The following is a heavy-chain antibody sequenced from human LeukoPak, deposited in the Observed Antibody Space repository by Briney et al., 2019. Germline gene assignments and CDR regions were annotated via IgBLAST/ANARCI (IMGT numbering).Heavy chain of an antibody. Sequence: ASVKVSCKASGYTFTSYYMRWVRQAPGQGLEWMGIINPSGGSTSYAQKFQGRVTMTRDTSTRTVYMELSSLRSEDTAVYYCARDAGYYVSGSSLDYWGQGTLVTVSS. CDR3: ARDAGYYVSGSSLDY. D-gene: IGHD3-10*01. V-gene: IGHV1-46*01. J-gene: IGHJ4*02. CDR1: GYTFTSYY. CDR2: INPSGGST.